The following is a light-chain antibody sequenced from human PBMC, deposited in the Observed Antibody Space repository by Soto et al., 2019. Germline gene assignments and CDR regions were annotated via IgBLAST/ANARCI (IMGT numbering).Light chain of an antibody. CDR2: EVS. CDR1: SSDVGGYNY. J-gene: IGLJ3*02. V-gene: IGLV2-14*01. Sequence: QSVLTQPASVSGSPGQSITISCTGTSSDVGGYNYVSWYQQHPGKAPKLMIYEVSNRPSGVSNRFSGSKSGNTASQTISGLQADDEADYYCSSYTSSSTRVFGGGTKLTVL. CDR3: SSYTSSSTRV.